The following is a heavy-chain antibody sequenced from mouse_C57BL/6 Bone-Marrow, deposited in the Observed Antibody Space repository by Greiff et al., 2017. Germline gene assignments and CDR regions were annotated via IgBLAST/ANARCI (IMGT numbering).Heavy chain of an antibody. D-gene: IGHD1-1*01. CDR2: IYPRSGNT. Sequence: VKLQESGAELARPGASVKLSCKASGYTFTSYGISWVKQRTGQGLEWIGEIYPRSGNTYYNEKFKGKATLTADKSSSTAYMGLRSLTSEDSAVYFCASGSRWAYWGQGTLVTVSA. CDR3: ASGSRWAY. CDR1: GYTFTSYG. J-gene: IGHJ3*01. V-gene: IGHV1-81*01.